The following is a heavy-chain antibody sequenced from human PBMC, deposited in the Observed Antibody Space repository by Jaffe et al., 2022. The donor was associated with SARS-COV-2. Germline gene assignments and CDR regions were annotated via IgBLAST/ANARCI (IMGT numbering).Heavy chain of an antibody. V-gene: IGHV4-61*02. CDR1: GGSISGSVYY. J-gene: IGHJ4*02. CDR3: ARTYCTGGTCYLFDY. Sequence: QVQLQESGPGRVRPSQTLSLTCTVSGGSISGSVYYWSWIRQPAGEGLEWIGRIYSSGSTTYNPSLESRVTISLDTSKNQFSLKLSSVTAADTAVYYCARTYCTGGTCYLFDYWGQGTLVTVSS. D-gene: IGHD2-15*01. CDR2: IYSSGST.